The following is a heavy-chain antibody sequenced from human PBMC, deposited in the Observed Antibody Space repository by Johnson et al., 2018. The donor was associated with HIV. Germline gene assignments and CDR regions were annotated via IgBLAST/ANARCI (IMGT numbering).Heavy chain of an antibody. V-gene: IGHV3-30*03. CDR3: ARVRGGTGHGAFDI. J-gene: IGHJ3*02. CDR2: ISYDASNK. CDR1: GFTFSDYY. Sequence: QVQLVESGGGLVKPGGSLRLSCAASGFTFSDYYMSWIRQAPGKGLEWVAVISYDASNKYYADSVKGRFTISRDNSKNTLYLQMNSLRTEDTAVYYCARVRGGTGHGAFDIWGQGTMVTVSS.